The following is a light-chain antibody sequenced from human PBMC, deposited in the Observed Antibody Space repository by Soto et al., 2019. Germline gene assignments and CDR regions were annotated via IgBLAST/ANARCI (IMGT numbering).Light chain of an antibody. CDR3: QQYGSSLFT. Sequence: DIQMTQSPSSLSASVGDRVTITCRASQTIIRYLNWYQQKPGRAPNLLIYAASSLQSGVPSGFSGSGSGTEFTLTIGRPEPEDFAVYYCQQYGSSLFTFGPGTKVDIK. CDR2: AAS. J-gene: IGKJ3*01. CDR1: QTIIRY. V-gene: IGKV1-39*01.